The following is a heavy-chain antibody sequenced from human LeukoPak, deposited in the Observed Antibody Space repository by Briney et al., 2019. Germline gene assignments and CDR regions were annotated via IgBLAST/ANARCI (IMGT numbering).Heavy chain of an antibody. CDR2: ISGSGGST. V-gene: IGHV3-23*01. J-gene: IGHJ3*02. D-gene: IGHD3-22*01. Sequence: GGSLRLSCAASGFTFSSYAMSWVRQAPGKGLEWVSAISGSGGSTYYADSVKGRFTISRDNSKNTLYLQMNSLRAEDTAVYYCAKSNMWYVSSGYLQDAFDIWGQGTMVTVSS. CDR1: GFTFSSYA. CDR3: AKSNMWYVSSGYLQDAFDI.